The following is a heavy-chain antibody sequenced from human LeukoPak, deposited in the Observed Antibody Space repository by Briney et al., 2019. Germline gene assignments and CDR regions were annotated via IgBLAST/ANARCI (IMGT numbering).Heavy chain of an antibody. J-gene: IGHJ4*02. Sequence: PGRSLRLSCAASGFTFSSYGMYWVRQAPGKGLEWVAVIWYDGSNKYYADSVKGRFTFSRDTSQNTLYLQLNSLSVEDTAVYYCAKGPPADDAVDQGNFDYWGQGTLVTVSS. CDR3: AKGPPADDAVDQGNFDY. CDR2: IWYDGSNK. V-gene: IGHV3-33*06. CDR1: GFTFSSYG. D-gene: IGHD6-19*01.